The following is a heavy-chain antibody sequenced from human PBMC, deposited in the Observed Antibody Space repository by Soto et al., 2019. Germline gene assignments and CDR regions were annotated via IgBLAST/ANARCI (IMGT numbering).Heavy chain of an antibody. CDR3: ARDIVVVPASYGMDV. CDR2: INSDGSST. J-gene: IGHJ6*02. V-gene: IGHV3-74*01. Sequence: GGSLRLSCAASGFTLSSYWMHWVRQAPGKGLVWVSRINSDGSSTSYADSVKGRFTISRDNAKNTLYLQMNSLRAEDTAVYYCARDIVVVPASYGMDVWGQGTTVTVSS. CDR1: GFTLSSYW. D-gene: IGHD2-2*01.